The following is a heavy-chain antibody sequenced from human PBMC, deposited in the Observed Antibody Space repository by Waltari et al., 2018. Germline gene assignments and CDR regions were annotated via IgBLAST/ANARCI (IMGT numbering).Heavy chain of an antibody. V-gene: IGHV3-21*01. CDR2: ISSSSSYI. J-gene: IGHJ3*02. D-gene: IGHD3-9*01. Sequence: EVQLVESGGGLVKPGGSRRLSCAASGFTFSSYSMNWVRQAPGKGLEWVSSISSSSSYIYYADSVKGRFTISRDNAKNSLYLQMNSLRAEDTAVYYCAHINDILTGLEAFDIWGQGTMVTVSS. CDR3: AHINDILTGLEAFDI. CDR1: GFTFSSYS.